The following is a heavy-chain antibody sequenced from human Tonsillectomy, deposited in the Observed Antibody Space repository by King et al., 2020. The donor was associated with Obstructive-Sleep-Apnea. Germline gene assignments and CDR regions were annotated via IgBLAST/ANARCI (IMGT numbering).Heavy chain of an antibody. Sequence: DVQLVESGGGLVQPGGSLRLSCAASGFTFSAHAMTWVRQAPGKGLEWVSVISDSGGSTLYADSVQGRFTISRDNSKNALYLQMNGLRAEDTAVYYCACAWCGDNSYFDYWGQGTLVTVSS. V-gene: IGHV3-23*04. D-gene: IGHD4-23*01. CDR3: ACAWCGDNSYFDY. CDR2: ISDSGGST. CDR1: GFTFSAHA. J-gene: IGHJ4*02.